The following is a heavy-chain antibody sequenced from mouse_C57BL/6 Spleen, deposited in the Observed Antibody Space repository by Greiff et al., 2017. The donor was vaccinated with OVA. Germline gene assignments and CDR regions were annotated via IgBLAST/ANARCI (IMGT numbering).Heavy chain of an antibody. D-gene: IGHD1-1*01. J-gene: IGHJ4*01. CDR3: ARSSYYDGSNAMDY. Sequence: QVQLQQSGAELVRPGASVTLSCKASGYTFTDYEMHWVKQTPVHGLEWIGAIDPRTGGTAYNQKFKGKATLTADKSSSTAYMQLRSLTSEDSAVYYCARSSYYDGSNAMDYWCQGTSVTVAS. CDR1: GYTFTDYE. V-gene: IGHV1-15*01. CDR2: IDPRTGGT.